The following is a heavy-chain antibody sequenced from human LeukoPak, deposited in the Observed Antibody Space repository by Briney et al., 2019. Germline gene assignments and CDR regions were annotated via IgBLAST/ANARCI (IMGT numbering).Heavy chain of an antibody. Sequence: GASVKVSCKASGGTFSRSAISWVRQAPGQGLEWMGRIIPIVGIGNYAQKFQGRVTISADKSTSTVYMELSSLRSEDTAVYYCARDMRSSDYYLAHCFDYWGQGTLVTVSS. CDR2: IIPIVGIG. V-gene: IGHV1-69*04. J-gene: IGHJ4*02. D-gene: IGHD3-22*01. CDR3: ARDMRSSDYYLAHCFDY. CDR1: GGTFSRSA.